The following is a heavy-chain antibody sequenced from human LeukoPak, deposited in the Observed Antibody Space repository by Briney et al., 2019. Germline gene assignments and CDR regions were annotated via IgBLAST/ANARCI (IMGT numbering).Heavy chain of an antibody. Sequence: GGSLRPSCAASGFTFSSNAMSWVRQAPGKGLEWVSAISGSGGSTYYADSVKGRFTISRDNSKNTLYLQMNSLRAEDTAVYYCAKGDSSGYYFGNDAFDIWGQGTMVTVSS. CDR3: AKGDSSGYYFGNDAFDI. CDR1: GFTFSSNA. J-gene: IGHJ3*02. CDR2: ISGSGGST. V-gene: IGHV3-23*01. D-gene: IGHD3-22*01.